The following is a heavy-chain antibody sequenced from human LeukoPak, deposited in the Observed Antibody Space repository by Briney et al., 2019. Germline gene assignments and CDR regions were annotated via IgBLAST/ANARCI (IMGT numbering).Heavy chain of an antibody. D-gene: IGHD1-20*01. CDR1: AFTFSSYW. V-gene: IGHV3-21*01. Sequence: GGSLRLSCEASAFTFSSYWMSWVRQAPGKGLEWVSSISSSSSYIYYADSVKGRFTISRDNAKNSLYLQMNSLRAEDTAVYYCARDPGGNWNFFDYWGQGTLVTVSS. CDR2: ISSSSSYI. CDR3: ARDPGGNWNFFDY. J-gene: IGHJ4*02.